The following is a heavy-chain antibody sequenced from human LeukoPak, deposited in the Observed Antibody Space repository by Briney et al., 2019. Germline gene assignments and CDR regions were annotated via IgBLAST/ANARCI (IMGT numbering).Heavy chain of an antibody. CDR3: ASFSTGYDDAFDI. J-gene: IGHJ3*02. D-gene: IGHD5-12*01. V-gene: IGHV4-34*01. CDR1: GGSFSGYY. CDR2: INHSGST. Sequence: SETLSLTCAVYGGSFSGYYWSWIRQPPGKGLEWIGEINHSGSTNYNPSLKSRVTISVDTSKNQFSLKLSSVTAADTAVYYCASFSTGYDDAFDIWGQGTMVTVSS.